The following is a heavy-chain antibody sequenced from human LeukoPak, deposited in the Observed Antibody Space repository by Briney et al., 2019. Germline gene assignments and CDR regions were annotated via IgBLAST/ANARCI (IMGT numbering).Heavy chain of an antibody. Sequence: SETLSLTCTVSGGSISSYYWSWIRQPPGKGLEWIGYIYYSGSTNYNPSLKGRVTISVDTSKNQFSLKLSSVTAADTAVYYCARGNLEDTYCDFWSGYWKYFDYWGQGTLVTVSS. CDR1: GGSISSYY. V-gene: IGHV4-59*01. D-gene: IGHD3-3*01. CDR3: ARGNLEDTYCDFWSGYWKYFDY. J-gene: IGHJ4*02. CDR2: IYYSGST.